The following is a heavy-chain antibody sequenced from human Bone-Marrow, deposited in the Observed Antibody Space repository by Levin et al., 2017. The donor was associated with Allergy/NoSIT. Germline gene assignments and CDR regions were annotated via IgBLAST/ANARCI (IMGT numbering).Heavy chain of an antibody. J-gene: IGHJ3*02. CDR3: ARLRCRGVCFNDAFDI. CDR2: IYHTTGTT. D-gene: IGHD2-21*01. CDR1: GDSVNDDDYY. V-gene: IGHV4-30-4*01. Sequence: SETLSLTCTVSGDSVNDDDYYWTWVRQPPGKGLQWIGFIYHTTGTTYYNPSLKSRASISFDTSKSQVSLKLSPVTAADTAVYYCARLRCRGVCFNDAFDIWGQGTMVTVSS.